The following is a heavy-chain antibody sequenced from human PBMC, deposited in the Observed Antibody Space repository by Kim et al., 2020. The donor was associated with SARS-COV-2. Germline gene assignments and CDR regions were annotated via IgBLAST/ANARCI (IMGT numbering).Heavy chain of an antibody. V-gene: IGHV3-53*01. CDR1: GFTVSSNY. D-gene: IGHD6-19*01. Sequence: GGSLRLSCAASGFTVSSNYMSWVRQAPGKGLEWVSVIYSGGSTYYADSVKGRFTISRDNSKNTLYLHMNSLRAEDTAVYYCARGARNGSGWYWYFDLWGRGTLVTVSS. J-gene: IGHJ2*01. CDR3: ARGARNGSGWYWYFDL. CDR2: IYSGGST.